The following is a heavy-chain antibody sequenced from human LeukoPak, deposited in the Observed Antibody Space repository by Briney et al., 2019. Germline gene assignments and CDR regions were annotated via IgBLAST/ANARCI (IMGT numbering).Heavy chain of an antibody. J-gene: IGHJ4*02. Sequence: GGSLRLSCAASGFTFSSYAMSWVRQAPGKGLEWVSGFSGGGGSPDYADSVKGRFTISRDNSKNTLCPQMNSLRAEDTAIYYCAKGKVVPATIYDYWGQGTLVTVSS. V-gene: IGHV3-23*01. CDR1: GFTFSSYA. CDR2: FSGGGGSP. CDR3: AKGKVVPATIYDY. D-gene: IGHD2-2*02.